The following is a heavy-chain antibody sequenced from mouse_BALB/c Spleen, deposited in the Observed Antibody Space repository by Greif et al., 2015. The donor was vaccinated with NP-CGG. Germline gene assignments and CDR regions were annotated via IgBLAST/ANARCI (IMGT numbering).Heavy chain of an antibody. V-gene: IGHV5-4*02. CDR1: GFTFSDYY. CDR2: ISDGGSYT. CDR3: ARDGNYWYFDV. J-gene: IGHJ1*01. D-gene: IGHD2-1*01. Sequence: VQLKDSGGGLVKPGVSLKLSCAASGFTFSDYYMYWVRQTPEKRLEWVATISDGGSYTYYPDSVKGRFTISRDNAKNNLYLQMSSPKSEDTAMYYCARDGNYWYFDVWGAGTTVTVSS.